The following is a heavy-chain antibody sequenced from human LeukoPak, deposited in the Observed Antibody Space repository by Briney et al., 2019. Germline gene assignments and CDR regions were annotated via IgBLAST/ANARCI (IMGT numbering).Heavy chain of an antibody. CDR3: ARDVRGAYYYDSSGYD. J-gene: IGHJ4*02. Sequence: GGSLRLSCAASGFTFSSYSMNWVRQAPGKGLEGVSYISSSSSTIYYADSVKGRFTISRDNAKNSLYLQMNSLRAEDTAVYYCARDVRGAYYYDSSGYDWGQGTLVTVSS. V-gene: IGHV3-48*01. D-gene: IGHD3-22*01. CDR2: ISSSSSTI. CDR1: GFTFSSYS.